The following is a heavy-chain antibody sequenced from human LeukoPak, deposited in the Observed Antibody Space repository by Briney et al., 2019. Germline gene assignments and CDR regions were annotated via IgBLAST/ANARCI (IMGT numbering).Heavy chain of an antibody. D-gene: IGHD4-11*01. J-gene: IGHJ5*02. CDR2: ISGSGGST. V-gene: IGHV3-23*01. CDR1: GFIFSSYA. CDR3: ARGRATVTTHWVDP. Sequence: GGSLRLSCAASGFIFSSYAMSWVRQTPGKGLEWVSTISGSGGSTYYADSVKGRFTISRDNSKNTVYLQMNSLRAEDTAVYYCARGRATVTTHWVDPWGQGTLVTVSS.